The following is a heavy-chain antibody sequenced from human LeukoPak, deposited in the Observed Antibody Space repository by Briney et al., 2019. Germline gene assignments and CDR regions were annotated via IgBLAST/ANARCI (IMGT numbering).Heavy chain of an antibody. CDR1: GGSISSNW. CDR2: IQYSGRT. D-gene: IGHD4-11*01. Sequence: KTLETLSLTCAVSGGSISSNWGSWVRQPPGKGLEWIGEIQYSGRTNHNPSLKSRVTISLDKSKKQSSLNLYSVTAADTAMYYCARDESDFSKVAYWGQGTLVIVSS. CDR3: ARDESDFSKVAY. V-gene: IGHV4-4*02. J-gene: IGHJ4*02.